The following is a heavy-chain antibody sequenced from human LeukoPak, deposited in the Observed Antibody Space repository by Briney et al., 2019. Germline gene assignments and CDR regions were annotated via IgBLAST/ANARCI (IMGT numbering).Heavy chain of an antibody. D-gene: IGHD5-18*01. J-gene: IGHJ4*02. CDR3: ARVAAMALFDY. V-gene: IGHV3-66*02. CDR1: GFTVNSNY. Sequence: PGGSLRLSCAASGFTVNSNYMSWVRQAPGKGLEWVSVIYSGGSTYYADSVKGRFTISRDNSKNTLYLQMNSLRAEDTAVYYCARVAAMALFDYWGQGTLVTVSS. CDR2: IYSGGST.